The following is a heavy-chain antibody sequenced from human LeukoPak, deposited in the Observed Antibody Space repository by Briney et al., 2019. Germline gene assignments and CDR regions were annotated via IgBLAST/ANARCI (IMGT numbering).Heavy chain of an antibody. V-gene: IGHV4-39*07. D-gene: IGHD5-18*01. Sequence: PSETLSLTCTVSGGSISSSSYYWGWIRQPPGKGLEWIGEINHSGSTNYNPSLKSRVTISVDTSKNQFSLKLSSVTAADTAVYYCARYWIGQLWTRGNFFDYWGQGTLVTVSS. J-gene: IGHJ4*02. CDR1: GGSISSSSYY. CDR2: INHSGST. CDR3: ARYWIGQLWTRGNFFDY.